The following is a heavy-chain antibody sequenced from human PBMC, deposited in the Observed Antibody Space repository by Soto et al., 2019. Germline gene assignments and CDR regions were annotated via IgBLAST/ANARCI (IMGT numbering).Heavy chain of an antibody. CDR3: ARDGSGSYSNWFDP. CDR2: IYHSGST. CDR1: GGSISSGGYS. J-gene: IGHJ5*02. V-gene: IGHV4-30-2*01. D-gene: IGHD3-10*01. Sequence: SETLSLTCAVSGGSISSGGYSWSWIRQPPGKGLEWIGYIYHSGSTYYNPSLKGRVTISVDRSKNQFSLKLSSVTAADTAVYYCARDGSGSYSNWFDPWGQGTLVTVSS.